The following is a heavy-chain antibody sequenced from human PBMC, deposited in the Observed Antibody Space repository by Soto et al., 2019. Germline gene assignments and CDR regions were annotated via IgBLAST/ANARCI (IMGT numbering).Heavy chain of an antibody. V-gene: IGHV4-34*01. J-gene: IGHJ6*02. CDR3: ARRVVARYYYYYGMDV. D-gene: IGHD2-15*01. Sequence: SETLSLTCAVYGGSFSGYYWSGIRQPPGKGLQWIGEINHSGSTNYNPSLKSRVTISVDTSKNQFSLKLSSVTAADTAVYYCARRVVARYYYYYGMDVWGQGTTVTVSS. CDR2: INHSGST. CDR1: GGSFSGYY.